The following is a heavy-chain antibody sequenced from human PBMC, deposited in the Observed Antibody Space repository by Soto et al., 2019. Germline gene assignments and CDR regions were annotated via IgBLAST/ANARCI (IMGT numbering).Heavy chain of an antibody. CDR1: GFTFSSYE. CDR2: ISSSGSTI. CDR3: ARGHYDCSSTSCYKGDNY. J-gene: IGHJ4*02. Sequence: GESLKISCAASGFTFSSYEMNWVRQAPGKGLEWVSYISSSGSTIYYADSVKGRFTISRDNAKNSLYLQMNSLRAEDTAVYYCARGHYDCSSTSCYKGDNYWGQGTLVTVSS. V-gene: IGHV3-48*03. D-gene: IGHD2-2*02.